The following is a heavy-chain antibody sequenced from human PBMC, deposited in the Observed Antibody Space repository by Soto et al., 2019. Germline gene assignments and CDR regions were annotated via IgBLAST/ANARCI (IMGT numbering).Heavy chain of an antibody. V-gene: IGHV3-30-3*01. D-gene: IGHD6-19*01. CDR2: ISYDGGNK. CDR1: GFTFSTYA. J-gene: IGHJ4*02. CDR3: ARAPTSGWYGGFDY. Sequence: QVQLVESGGGVVQPGRSLRLSCAASGFTFSTYAMHWVRQAPGKGLGWVALISYDGGNKYYADSMKGRFTISRDNSKNTLYLQMNSLRAEDTAVYYCARAPTSGWYGGFDYWGQGTLVTVSS.